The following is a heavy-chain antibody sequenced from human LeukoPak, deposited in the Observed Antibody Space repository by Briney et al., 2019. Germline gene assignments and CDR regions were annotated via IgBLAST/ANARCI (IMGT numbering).Heavy chain of an antibody. Sequence: PSETLSLTCTVSGGSISSYYWSWIRQPPGKGLEWIGYIYYSGSTNYNPSLKSRVTISVDTSKNQFSLKLSSATAADTAVYYCARGTSRNIVVVPAATPYFDYWGQGTLVTVSS. CDR2: IYYSGST. V-gene: IGHV4-59*01. CDR3: ARGTSRNIVVVPAATPYFDY. CDR1: GGSISSYY. J-gene: IGHJ4*02. D-gene: IGHD2-2*01.